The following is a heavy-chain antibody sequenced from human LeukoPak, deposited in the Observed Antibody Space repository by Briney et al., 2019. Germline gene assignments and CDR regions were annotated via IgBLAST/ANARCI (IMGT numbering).Heavy chain of an antibody. CDR1: GGSISSSSYY. CDR3: ARGYYYGSGRRIDY. Sequence: SETLSLTCTVSGGSISSSSYYWGCIRQPPGKGLEWIGSIYYSGSTYYNPSLKSRVTISVDTSKNQFSLKLSSVTAADTAVYYCARGYYYGSGRRIDYWGQGTLVTVSS. J-gene: IGHJ4*02. V-gene: IGHV4-39*07. D-gene: IGHD3-10*01. CDR2: IYYSGST.